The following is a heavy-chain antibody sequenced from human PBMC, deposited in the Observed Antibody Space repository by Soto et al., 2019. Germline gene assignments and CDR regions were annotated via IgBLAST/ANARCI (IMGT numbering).Heavy chain of an antibody. V-gene: IGHV3-33*01. CDR3: ARDYVYHGEGRFHYYYHGMAF. D-gene: IGHD3-10*01. Sequence: KGLEWVAVIWYDGSNKYYADSVKGRFTISRDNSKNTLYLQMNSLRAEDTAVYYCARDYVYHGEGRFHYYYHGMAFWLQG. CDR2: IWYDGSNK. J-gene: IGHJ6*01.